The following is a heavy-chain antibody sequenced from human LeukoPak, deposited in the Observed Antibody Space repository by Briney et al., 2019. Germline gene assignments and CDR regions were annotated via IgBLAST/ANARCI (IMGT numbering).Heavy chain of an antibody. D-gene: IGHD2-15*01. J-gene: IGHJ6*02. CDR1: GYTFTGYY. CDR3: ARAGGVVVAATDDYYYGMDV. Sequence: ASVKVSCKASGYTFTGYYMHWVRQAPGQGLEWMGWINPNSGGTNYAQKFQGWVTMTRDTSISTAYMELSRLRSDDTAVYYCARAGGVVVAATDDYYYGMDVWGQGTTVTVSS. CDR2: INPNSGGT. V-gene: IGHV1-2*04.